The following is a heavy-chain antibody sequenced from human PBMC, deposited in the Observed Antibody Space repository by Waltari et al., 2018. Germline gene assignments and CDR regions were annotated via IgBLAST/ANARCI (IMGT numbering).Heavy chain of an antibody. V-gene: IGHV5-51*01. CDR1: GYSFTSYG. CDR2: IYPGDSDT. Sequence: EVQLVQSGAEVKKPGESLKIPCKGSGYSFTSYGIGWVRQKPGKGREWRGIIYPGDSDTRYSPSFQGQVTISADKSISTAYLQWSSLKASDTAMYYCARHPRPSIAAESDAFDIWGQGTMVTVSS. D-gene: IGHD6-6*01. J-gene: IGHJ3*02. CDR3: ARHPRPSIAAESDAFDI.